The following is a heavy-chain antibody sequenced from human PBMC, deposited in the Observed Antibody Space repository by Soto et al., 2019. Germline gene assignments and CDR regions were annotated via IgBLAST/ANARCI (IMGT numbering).Heavy chain of an antibody. CDR3: APGSSGAGGEDL. J-gene: IGHJ5*02. CDR2: VSENGAVT. CDR1: GFTFYQSA. D-gene: IGHD3-10*01. Sequence: PGWSLILSCAASGFTFYQSAMRCVRQAPGRGLEWVSTVSENGAVTYYADSVKGRFTISRDNSEDTLYLQMNSLRVDDTAVYYCAPGSSGAGGEDLWGQGTLVTVSS. V-gene: IGHV3-23*01.